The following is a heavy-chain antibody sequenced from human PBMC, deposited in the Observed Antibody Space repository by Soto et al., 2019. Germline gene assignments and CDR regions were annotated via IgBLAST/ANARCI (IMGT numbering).Heavy chain of an antibody. J-gene: IGHJ4*02. CDR3: ARIARASFDY. CDR2: IYYNGNT. CDR1: GDSFSNYY. V-gene: IGHV4-59*01. Sequence: SETLSLTCTVAGDSFSNYYWSWIRQPPGEGLEWIGYIYYNGNTNHNPSLRGRVAISMDTSKNQFSLKLNSVTAADTAVYYCARIARASFDYWGQGTLVTVSS.